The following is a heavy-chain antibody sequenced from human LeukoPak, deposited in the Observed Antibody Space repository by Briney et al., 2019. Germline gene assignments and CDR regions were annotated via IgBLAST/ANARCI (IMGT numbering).Heavy chain of an antibody. J-gene: IGHJ4*02. CDR1: GFTFSSYA. CDR2: ISGSGGST. D-gene: IGHD3-22*01. V-gene: IGHV3-23*01. CDR3: AKANYYDSSGYW. Sequence: GGSLRLSCAASGFTFSSYAMSWVRQAPGKGLEWVSDISGSGGSTYYADSVKGRLTISRDNSKNTLYLQMNSLRAEDTAVYYCAKANYYDSSGYWWGQGTLVTVSP.